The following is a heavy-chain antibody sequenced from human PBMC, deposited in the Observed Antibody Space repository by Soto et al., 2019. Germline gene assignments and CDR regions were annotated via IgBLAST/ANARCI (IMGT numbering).Heavy chain of an antibody. Sequence: SETLSLTCTVSGGSISSSSYYWGWIRQPPGKGLEWIGSIYYSGSTYYNPSLKSRVTISVDTSKNQFSLKLSSVTAADTAVYYCARHGSSEARYDFWSGYYTGGVYYYYGMAVWGQGTTVTVSS. CDR1: GGSISSSSYY. J-gene: IGHJ6*02. D-gene: IGHD3-3*01. V-gene: IGHV4-39*01. CDR3: ARHGSSEARYDFWSGYYTGGVYYYYGMAV. CDR2: IYYSGST.